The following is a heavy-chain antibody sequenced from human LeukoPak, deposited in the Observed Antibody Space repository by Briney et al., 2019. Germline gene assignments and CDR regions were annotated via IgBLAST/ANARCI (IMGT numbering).Heavy chain of an antibody. V-gene: IGHV3-23*01. CDR1: GFTVSSKY. Sequence: GGSLRLSCAVSGFTVSSKYMSWVRQAPGKGLEWVSAISGSGGSTYYADSVKGRFTISRDNSKNTLYLQMNSLRAEDTAVYYCAKGDYYDSSGYYEDPFDYWGQGTLVTVSS. J-gene: IGHJ4*02. CDR2: ISGSGGST. CDR3: AKGDYYDSSGYYEDPFDY. D-gene: IGHD3-22*01.